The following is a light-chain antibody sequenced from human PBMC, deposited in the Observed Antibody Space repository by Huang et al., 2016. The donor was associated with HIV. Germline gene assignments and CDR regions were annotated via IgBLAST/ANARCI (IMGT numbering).Light chain of an antibody. Sequence: IQLTQSPSSLSASIGDRVTITCRASHGISTSLDWYQQKPGKAPNLLIFDASSLRSGVPSRFSGSRSGTVFTLSISSLQPEDFATYFCQQLRSYPLTFGGGTKVEIK. CDR2: DAS. CDR1: HGISTS. J-gene: IGKJ4*01. V-gene: IGKV1-9*01. CDR3: QQLRSYPLT.